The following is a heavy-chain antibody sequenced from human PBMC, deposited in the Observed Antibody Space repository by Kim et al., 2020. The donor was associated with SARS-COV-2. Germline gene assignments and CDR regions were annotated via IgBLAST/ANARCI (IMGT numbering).Heavy chain of an antibody. CDR1: GGSISSYY. Sequence: SETLSLTCTVSGGSISSYYWSWIRQPPGKGLEWIGYIDYSGTANYNPSLKSRVTISGDTSKNQFSLTLSSVTAADTAVSFCARTPHSSSRYVHSYYCMDV. V-gene: IGHV4-59*01. D-gene: IGHD2-15*01. CDR2: IDYSGTA. J-gene: IGHJ6*01. CDR3: ARTPHSSSRYVHSYYCMDV.